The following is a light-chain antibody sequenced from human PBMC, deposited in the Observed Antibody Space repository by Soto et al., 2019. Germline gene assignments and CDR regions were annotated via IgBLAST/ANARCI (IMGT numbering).Light chain of an antibody. Sequence: DIVMTQTPLSSPVTLGQPASISCRSSQSLLDSDGDTYLSWLQQRPGQPPRLLIYKTSSRFSGVPDRFSGSGAGTDFTLKISRVEVEDVGVYYCMQATQFPHTFGQGIKLEI. CDR2: KTS. V-gene: IGKV2-24*01. CDR1: QSLLDSDGDTY. CDR3: MQATQFPHT. J-gene: IGKJ2*01.